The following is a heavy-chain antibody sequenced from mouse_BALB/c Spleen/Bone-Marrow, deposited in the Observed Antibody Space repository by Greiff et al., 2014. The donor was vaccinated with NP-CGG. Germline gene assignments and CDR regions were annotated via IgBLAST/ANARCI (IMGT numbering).Heavy chain of an antibody. CDR1: GYTFTSYW. D-gene: IGHD2-10*01. CDR3: AIGLLGDY. CDR2: INPSNGRT. J-gene: IGHJ4*01. V-gene: IGHV1S81*02. Sequence: SGAELVKLGASVKLSCKASGYTFTSYWMHWVKQRPGQGLEWIGEINPSNGRTNYNEKFKSKATLTVDKSSSTAYMQLSSLTSEDSAVYYCAIGLLGDYWGQGTSATVSS.